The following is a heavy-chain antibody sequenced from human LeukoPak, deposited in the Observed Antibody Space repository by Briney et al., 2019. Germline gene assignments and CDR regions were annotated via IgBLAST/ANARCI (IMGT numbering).Heavy chain of an antibody. CDR1: GFTFSSSA. J-gene: IGHJ4*02. Sequence: PGGSLRLSCAASGFTFSSSAMSWVRQAPGKGLEWVSSISSSSSYIYYADSVKGRFTISRDNAKNSLYLQMNSLRAEDTAVYYCASGFSIAARPTDYWGQGTLVTVSS. D-gene: IGHD6-6*01. V-gene: IGHV3-21*01. CDR2: ISSSSSYI. CDR3: ASGFSIAARPTDY.